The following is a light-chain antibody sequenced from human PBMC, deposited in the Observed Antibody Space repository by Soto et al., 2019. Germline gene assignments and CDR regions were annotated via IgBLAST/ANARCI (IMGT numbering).Light chain of an antibody. J-gene: IGKJ1*01. CDR3: QPYGSSRT. CDR2: GAS. Sequence: EIVLTQSPGTLSLSPGERATLSCRASQSVSSSYLAWYQQKPGQAPRLLIYGASSRATGIPDRFSGSGSGTDFTLTIGRLEPEDFAVYYCQPYGSSRTFGQGTKVEIK. CDR1: QSVSSSY. V-gene: IGKV3-20*01.